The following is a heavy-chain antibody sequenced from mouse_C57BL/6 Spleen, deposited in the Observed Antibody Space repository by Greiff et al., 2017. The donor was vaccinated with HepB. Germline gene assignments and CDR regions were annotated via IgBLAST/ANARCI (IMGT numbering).Heavy chain of an antibody. CDR3: ARSHYYGSSREDWYFDV. CDR1: GYAFSSYW. D-gene: IGHD1-1*01. J-gene: IGHJ1*03. CDR2: IYPGDGDT. V-gene: IGHV1-80*01. Sequence: QVQLQQSGAELVKPGASVKISCKASGYAFSSYWMNWVKQRPGKGLEWIGQIYPGDGDTNYNGKFKGKATLTADKSSSTAYMQRSSLTSEDSAVYFCARSHYYGSSREDWYFDVWGTGTTVTVSS.